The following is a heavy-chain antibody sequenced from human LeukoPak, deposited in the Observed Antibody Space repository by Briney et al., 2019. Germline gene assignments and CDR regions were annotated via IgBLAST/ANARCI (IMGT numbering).Heavy chain of an antibody. D-gene: IGHD2-15*01. V-gene: IGHV3-7*03. CDR3: ASRHCSGGGCYFAGADPFDY. CDR1: GFTFSSYW. Sequence: GGSLRPSCAASGFTFSSYWMNWARQAPGKGLEWVASINHNGNVNYYVDSVKGRFTISRDNAKNSLYLQMSNLRAEDTAVYFCASRHCSGGGCYFAGADPFDYWGQGTLVTVSS. J-gene: IGHJ4*02. CDR2: INHNGNVN.